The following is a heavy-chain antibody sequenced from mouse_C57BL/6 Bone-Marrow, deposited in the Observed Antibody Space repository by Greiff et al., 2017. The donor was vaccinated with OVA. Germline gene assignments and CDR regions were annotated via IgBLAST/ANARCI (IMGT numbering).Heavy chain of an antibody. D-gene: IGHD2-2*01. CDR2: ISSGGSYT. Sequence: EVQLVESGGDLVKPGGSLKLSCAASGFTFSSYGMSWVRQTPDKRLEWVATISSGGSYTYYPDSVKGRFTISRDNAKDTLYLQMSSLKSEDTAMYYCARHVRLRLGFGYWGQGTTLTVSA. CDR1: GFTFSSYG. V-gene: IGHV5-6*01. CDR3: ARHVRLRLGFGY. J-gene: IGHJ2*01.